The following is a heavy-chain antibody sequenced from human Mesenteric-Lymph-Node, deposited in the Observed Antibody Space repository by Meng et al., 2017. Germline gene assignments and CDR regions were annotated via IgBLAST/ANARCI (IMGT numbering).Heavy chain of an antibody. J-gene: IGHJ6*02. CDR3: ARVSGYYGDYYGMDV. Sequence: GESLKISCAASGFTVSSNEMSWVRQATGKGLEWVSAIGTAGDTYYPGSVKGRFTISRENAKNSLYLQMNSLRAGDTAVYYCARVSGYYGDYYGMDVWGQGTTVTVSS. D-gene: IGHD3-22*01. V-gene: IGHV3-13*01. CDR2: IGTAGDT. CDR1: GFTVSSNE.